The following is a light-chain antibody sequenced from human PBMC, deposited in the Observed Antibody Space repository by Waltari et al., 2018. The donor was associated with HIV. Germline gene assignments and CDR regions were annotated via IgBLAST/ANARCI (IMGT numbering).Light chain of an antibody. CDR2: GNS. Sequence: QSVLTQPPSVSGAPGQRVTISCTGSSSNIGAPYDVHWYQQLPGTAPKLLIYGNSNRPSGVPDRFSGSKSGTSASLAITGLQAEDEADYYCQSYDSSLSGVFGTGTKVTVL. CDR3: QSYDSSLSGV. V-gene: IGLV1-40*01. CDR1: SSNIGAPYD. J-gene: IGLJ1*01.